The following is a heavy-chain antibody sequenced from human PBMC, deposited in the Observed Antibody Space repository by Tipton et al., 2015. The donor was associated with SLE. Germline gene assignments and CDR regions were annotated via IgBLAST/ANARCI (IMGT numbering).Heavy chain of an antibody. J-gene: IGHJ4*02. Sequence: ILSLTCNVSGGSINNYYWSWIRQPPGKGLEWIGYIYNFGNTIYNPSLRGRVTISVDTSKSQLALRLSSVTAADTAVYYCARALCGGDCLEAGFDYWGQGTLVTVSS. CDR2: IYNFGNT. D-gene: IGHD2-21*01. CDR3: ARALCGGDCLEAGFDY. V-gene: IGHV4-4*08. CDR1: GGSINNYY.